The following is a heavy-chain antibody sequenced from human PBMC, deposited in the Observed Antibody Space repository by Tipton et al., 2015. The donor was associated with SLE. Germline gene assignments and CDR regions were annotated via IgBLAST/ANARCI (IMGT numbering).Heavy chain of an antibody. CDR2: IYYSGST. J-gene: IGHJ3*02. V-gene: IGHV4-31*03. CDR1: GGSISSGGYY. Sequence: TLSLTCTVSGGSISSGGYYWSWIRQHPGKGLEWIGYIYYSGSTYYNPSLKSRVTISVDTSKNQFSLKLSSVTAADTAVYYCARLQQLAAFDIWGQGTMVTVSS. CDR3: ARLQQLAAFDI. D-gene: IGHD6-13*01.